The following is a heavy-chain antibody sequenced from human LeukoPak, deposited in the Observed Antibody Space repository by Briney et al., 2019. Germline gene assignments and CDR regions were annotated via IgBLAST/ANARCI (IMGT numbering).Heavy chain of an antibody. CDR1: GFPFGDHA. CDR2: ISGDGGDT. D-gene: IGHD3-3*01. V-gene: IGHV3-43*02. J-gene: IGHJ4*02. CDR3: AKDEWFIYRADFILDY. Sequence: GGSLRLSCAAPGFPFGDHAMHWVRQAPGKGLEWVSLISGDGGDTYYADSVKGRFTISRDNSKNSLYLQMNSLRAEDSALYYCAKDEWFIYRADFILDYWGQGTLVTVSS.